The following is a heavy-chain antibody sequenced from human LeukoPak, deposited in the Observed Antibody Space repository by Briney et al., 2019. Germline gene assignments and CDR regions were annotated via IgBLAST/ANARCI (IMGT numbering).Heavy chain of an antibody. V-gene: IGHV4-59*01. CDR3: ARVRYCSTNRCYDREFDN. CDR2: IYYSGDI. J-gene: IGHJ4*02. Sequence: SETLSLTCTVSGGSISNYYWSWIRQPPGKGLEWIGYIYYSGDINYNPSLKSRVTISVDTSKNQFSLKLNSVTAADTAVYYCARVRYCSTNRCYDREFDNWGQGTLVTVST. D-gene: IGHD2-2*01. CDR1: GGSISNYY.